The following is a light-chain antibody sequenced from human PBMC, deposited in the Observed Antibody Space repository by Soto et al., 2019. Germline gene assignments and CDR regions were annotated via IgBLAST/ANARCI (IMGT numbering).Light chain of an antibody. J-gene: IGKJ2*01. CDR3: QQYYTTPYT. CDR1: QSVLYSSNNNNY. CDR2: WAS. Sequence: DIVMTQSPDSLAVSPGERATINCKSSQSVLYSSNNNNYLAWYQQKPGQPPKLLIYWASTREPGVPDRFSGSGSGTDFTLTISSLQSEDVAVYYCQQYYTTPYTFGQGTNLEIK. V-gene: IGKV4-1*01.